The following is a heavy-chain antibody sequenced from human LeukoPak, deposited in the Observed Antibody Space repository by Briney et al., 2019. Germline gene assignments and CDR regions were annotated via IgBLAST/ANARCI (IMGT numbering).Heavy chain of an antibody. J-gene: IGHJ4*02. CDR2: INAGNGNT. V-gene: IGHV1-3*03. D-gene: IGHD6-13*01. CDR1: GYTFTSYA. CDR3: ARGTTYSSSWYLDFDY. Sequence: ASVKVSCKASGYTFTSYAMHWVRQAPGQRLEWMGWINAGNGNTKYSQEFQGRVTITRDTSASTAYMELSSLRSEDMAVYYCARGTTYSSSWYLDFDYWGQGTLVTVSS.